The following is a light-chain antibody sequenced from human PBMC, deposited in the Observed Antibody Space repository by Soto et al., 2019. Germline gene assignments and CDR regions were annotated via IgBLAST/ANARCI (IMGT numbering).Light chain of an antibody. CDR1: QSVNIN. J-gene: IGKJ1*01. V-gene: IGKV3-15*01. CDR2: GTS. CDR3: QQYTNTNNPWM. Sequence: EIVMTQSPATLSVSPGERATLSCRASQSVNINLAWYQQKPGQAPRLLIYGTSTRATGVPARFSGSGSGTEFTLIISGLQPDDSATYYCQQYTNTNNPWMFGQGTKVDIK.